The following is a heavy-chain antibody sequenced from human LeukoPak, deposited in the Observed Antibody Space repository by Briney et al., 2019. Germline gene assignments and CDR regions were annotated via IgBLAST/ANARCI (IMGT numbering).Heavy chain of an antibody. CDR3: AKYGREFDY. D-gene: IGHD2-8*01. Sequence: RQAPXXXLEWVSAISGSGGSTYYADSVKGRFTISRDNSKNTLYLQMNSLRAEDTAVYYCAKYGREFDYWGQGTLVTVSS. V-gene: IGHV3-23*01. J-gene: IGHJ4*02. CDR2: ISGSGGST.